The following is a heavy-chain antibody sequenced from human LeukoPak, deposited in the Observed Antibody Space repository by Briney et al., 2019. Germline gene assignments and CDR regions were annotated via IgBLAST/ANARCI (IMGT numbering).Heavy chain of an antibody. CDR3: ARGFRTAVAGRALGV. CDR1: GGSFSGYY. V-gene: IGHV4-34*01. D-gene: IGHD6-19*01. J-gene: IGHJ6*02. Sequence: PSETLSLTCAVYGGSFSGYYWSWVRQPPGKGLEWIGEINHSGSTNYNPSLKSRVTISVDTSKNQFSLNLSSVTAADTAVYYCARGFRTAVAGRALGVWGQGTTVTVSS. CDR2: INHSGST.